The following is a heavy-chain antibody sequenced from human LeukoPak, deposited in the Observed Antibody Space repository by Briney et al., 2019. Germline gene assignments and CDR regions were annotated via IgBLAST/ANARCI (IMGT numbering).Heavy chain of an antibody. V-gene: IGHV3-21*01. CDR2: ISSSSSSI. CDR1: GFIFSGYS. Sequence: GGSLRLSCAASGFIFSGYSMNWVRQAPGKGLEWVSSISSSSSSIYYADSVKGRFTISRDNSKNTLYLQMNRLRAEDTAVYYCVKVQWELSDAFDIWGQGTMVTVSS. CDR3: VKVQWELSDAFDI. J-gene: IGHJ3*02. D-gene: IGHD1-26*01.